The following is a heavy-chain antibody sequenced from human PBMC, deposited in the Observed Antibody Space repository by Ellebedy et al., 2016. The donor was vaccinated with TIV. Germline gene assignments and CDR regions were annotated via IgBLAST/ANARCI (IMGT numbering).Heavy chain of an antibody. CDR3: ARPYAVTSSGFYFDN. V-gene: IGHV5-51*01. CDR1: GYTFTSYW. CDR2: IFPDDSVR. Sequence: GESLKISXTASGYTFTSYWIGWVRLVPGEGLEWMGIIFPDDSVRRYSPSFQGHVTISVDKSIRTTYLQWSSLKASDTAIYYCARPYAVTSSGFYFDNWGQGTQVTVSS. J-gene: IGHJ4*02. D-gene: IGHD2-2*01.